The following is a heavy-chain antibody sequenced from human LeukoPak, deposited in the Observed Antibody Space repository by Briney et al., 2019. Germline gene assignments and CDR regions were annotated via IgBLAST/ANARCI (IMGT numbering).Heavy chain of an antibody. Sequence: ASVKVSCKASGYTFTSYGISWVRQAPGQGLEWMGWISAYNGNTNYAQKLQGRVTMTTNTSTSTAYMELRSLRSDDTAVYYCARAVDYYGLLDVWGKGTTVTVSS. D-gene: IGHD3-10*01. J-gene: IGHJ6*04. CDR3: ARAVDYYGLLDV. CDR1: GYTFTSYG. V-gene: IGHV1-18*01. CDR2: ISAYNGNT.